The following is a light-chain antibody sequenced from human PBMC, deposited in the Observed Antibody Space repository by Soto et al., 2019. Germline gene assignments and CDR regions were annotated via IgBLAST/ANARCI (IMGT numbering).Light chain of an antibody. Sequence: DIQLIQSPSSLSASVGDRVTITCRANEKMTRYLNWYQQKPGKAPKLLIYAASNLQSGVPSRFSGSGSGADFFLTISSLQPEDSATYYCQQSYSTPRTFGQGTKVEVK. CDR2: AAS. CDR1: EKMTRY. V-gene: IGKV1-39*01. CDR3: QQSYSTPRT. J-gene: IGKJ1*01.